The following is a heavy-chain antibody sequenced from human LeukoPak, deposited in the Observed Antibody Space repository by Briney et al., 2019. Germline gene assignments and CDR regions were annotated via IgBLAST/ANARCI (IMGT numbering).Heavy chain of an antibody. Sequence: GESLKISCKGSGYSFTGYWIGWVRQMPGKGLEWMGIIYPGDSDTRYSPSFQGQVTISADKSISTACLQWSSLKASDTAMYYCARQDTAMARDYYGMDVWGQGTTVTVSS. V-gene: IGHV5-51*01. CDR2: IYPGDSDT. D-gene: IGHD5-18*01. CDR3: ARQDTAMARDYYGMDV. CDR1: GYSFTGYW. J-gene: IGHJ6*02.